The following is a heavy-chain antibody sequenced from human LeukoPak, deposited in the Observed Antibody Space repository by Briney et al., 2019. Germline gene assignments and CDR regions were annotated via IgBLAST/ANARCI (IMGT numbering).Heavy chain of an antibody. V-gene: IGHV2-5*01. CDR3: ARSYSGYDYFNNWFDP. D-gene: IGHD5-12*01. CDR1: GFSLSTSGVG. J-gene: IGHJ5*02. CDR2: IYWNDDK. Sequence: SGPTLVKPTQTLTLTCTFSGFSLSTSGVGVGWIRQPPGKALEWLALIYWNDDKRYSPSLKSRLTISKDTSKNQVVLTMTNMDPVDTATYYCARSYSGYDYFNNWFDPWGQGTLVTVSS.